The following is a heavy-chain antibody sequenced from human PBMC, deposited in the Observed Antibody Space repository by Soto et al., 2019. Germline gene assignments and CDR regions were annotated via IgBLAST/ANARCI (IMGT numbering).Heavy chain of an antibody. Sequence: QVQLVQSGAEVKKPGASVKVSCKASGYTFPSSTISWLRQAPGQGIEWMGWIKAYSGNTNYAQKIQGRVTMTTDTSTNTAYMELGSLTSDDTAMYYCAIADYGDDDYWGQGTLVTVSS. CDR3: AIADYGDDDY. V-gene: IGHV1-18*01. J-gene: IGHJ4*02. CDR2: IKAYSGNT. D-gene: IGHD4-17*01. CDR1: GYTFPSST.